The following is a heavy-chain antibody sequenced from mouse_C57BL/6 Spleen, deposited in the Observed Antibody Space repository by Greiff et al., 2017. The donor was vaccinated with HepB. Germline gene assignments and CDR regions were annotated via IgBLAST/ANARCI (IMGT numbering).Heavy chain of an antibody. CDR3: ARERLPYGSSYIDY. J-gene: IGHJ2*01. Sequence: QVQLQQPGAELVKPGASVKMSCKASGYTFTSYWLTWVKQSPGQGLEWIGDIYPGSGSTNYNEKFKGKATLTVDTSSSTAYMQLSSLTSEDSAVYYCARERLPYGSSYIDYWGQGTTLTVSS. V-gene: IGHV1-55*01. CDR1: GYTFTSYW. CDR2: IYPGSGST. D-gene: IGHD1-1*01.